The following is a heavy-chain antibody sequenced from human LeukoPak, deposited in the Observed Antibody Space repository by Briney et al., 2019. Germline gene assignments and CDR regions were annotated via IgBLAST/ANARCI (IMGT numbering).Heavy chain of an antibody. V-gene: IGHV1-18*01. D-gene: IGHD1-1*01. J-gene: IGHJ6*02. CDR2: ISAYNGNT. CDR1: GYTFTRYG. Sequence: ASVTVSCKASGYTFTRYGISWVRQAPGKGVEGMGWISAYNGNTNYAQKLQCRVTMTTDTSTSTAYMELRSLRSDDTAVYYCARDEVIGLERRSYYGMDVWGQGTTVTVSS. CDR3: ARDEVIGLERRSYYGMDV.